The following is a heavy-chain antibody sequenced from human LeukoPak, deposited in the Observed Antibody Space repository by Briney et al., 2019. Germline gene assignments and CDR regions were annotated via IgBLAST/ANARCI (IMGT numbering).Heavy chain of an antibody. D-gene: IGHD3-10*02. CDR1: GGTISSYA. J-gene: IGHJ4*02. CDR3: ASVVPTMYYFDY. Sequence: GASVKVSCKASGGTISSYAISWVRQAPGQGLEWMGGIIPIFGTANYAQKFQGRVTITADKSTSTAYMELSSLRSEDTAVYYCASVVPTMYYFDYWGQGTLVTVSS. V-gene: IGHV1-69*06. CDR2: IIPIFGTA.